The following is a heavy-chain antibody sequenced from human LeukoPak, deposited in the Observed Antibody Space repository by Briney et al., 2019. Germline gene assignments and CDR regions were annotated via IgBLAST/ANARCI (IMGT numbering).Heavy chain of an antibody. V-gene: IGHV4-39*07. J-gene: IGHJ5*02. CDR2: IYYSGST. CDR3: ARDLTLFSPQYCGGDCADPEGP. CDR1: GGSISSSSYY. D-gene: IGHD2-21*02. Sequence: PSETLSLTCTVSGGSISSSSYYWGWIRQPPGKGLEWIGSIYYSGSTYYNPSLKSRVTISVDTSKNQFSLKLSSVTAADTAVYYCARDLTLFSPQYCGGDCADPEGPWGQGTLVTVSS.